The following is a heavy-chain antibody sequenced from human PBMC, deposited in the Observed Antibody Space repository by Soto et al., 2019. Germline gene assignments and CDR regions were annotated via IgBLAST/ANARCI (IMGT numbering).Heavy chain of an antibody. D-gene: IGHD3-16*02. V-gene: IGHV4-39*01. CDR2: IYYSGST. J-gene: IGHJ5*02. Sequence: SETLSLTCTVSGGSISSSSYYWGWIRQPPGKGLEWIGSIYYSGSTYYNPSLKSRVTISVDTSKNQFSLKLSSVTAADTAVYYCARQFWDYVWGSYRPHGIIPSRWFDPWGQGTLVTVSS. CDR3: ARQFWDYVWGSYRPHGIIPSRWFDP. CDR1: GGSISSSSYY.